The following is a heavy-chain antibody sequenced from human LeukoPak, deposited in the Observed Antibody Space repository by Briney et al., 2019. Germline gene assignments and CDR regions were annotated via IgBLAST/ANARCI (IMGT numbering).Heavy chain of an antibody. CDR1: GFTSNTYS. CDR3: ARDLDTSGYTFDY. CDR2: ISGSSRVI. D-gene: IGHD3-22*01. Sequence: GGSLRLSCAASGFTSNTYSMNWVRQAPGKGLEWVSYISGSSRVIYYADSVKGRFTISRDNAKNSLYLQMNSLRGDDTATYYCARDLDTSGYTFDYWGQGSLVTVSS. V-gene: IGHV3-48*01. J-gene: IGHJ4*02.